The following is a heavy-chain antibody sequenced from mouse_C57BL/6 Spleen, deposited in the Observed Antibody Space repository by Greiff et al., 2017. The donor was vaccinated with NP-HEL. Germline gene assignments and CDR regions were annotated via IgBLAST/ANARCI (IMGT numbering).Heavy chain of an antibody. CDR2: IDPSDSYT. Sequence: QVQLQQPGAELVMPGASVKLSCKASGYTFTSYWMHWVKQRPGQGLKWIGEIDPSDSYTNYNQKFKGKSTLTVDKSSSTAYMQLSSLTSEDSAVYYCARYYYGSSYYFDYWGQGTTLTVSS. CDR1: GYTFTSYW. J-gene: IGHJ2*01. V-gene: IGHV1-69*01. CDR3: ARYYYGSSYYFDY. D-gene: IGHD1-1*01.